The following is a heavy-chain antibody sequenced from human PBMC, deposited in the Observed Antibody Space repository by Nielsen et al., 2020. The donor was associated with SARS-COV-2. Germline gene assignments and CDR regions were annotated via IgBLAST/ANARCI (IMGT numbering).Heavy chain of an antibody. V-gene: IGHV4-39*07. Sequence: WIRQPPGKGLEWIGSIYYSGSTYYNPSLKSRVTISVDKSKNQFSLKLTSVTAADTAVYYCARASSGGLFDIWGQGTMVTVSS. D-gene: IGHD2-15*01. CDR3: ARASSGGLFDI. J-gene: IGHJ3*02. CDR2: IYYSGST.